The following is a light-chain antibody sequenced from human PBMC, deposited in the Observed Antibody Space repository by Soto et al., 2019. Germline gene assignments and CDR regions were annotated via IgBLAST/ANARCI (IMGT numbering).Light chain of an antibody. Sequence: EIVLTQSPGTLSLSPGERATLSCRTSQTVTANQLAWYQQKPGQAPRLLIYGVSTRAAGIPDRFGGSGSGTDFTLTISRLEPEDFAMYYCQSYTQSLWTFGQGTKVEI. CDR2: GVS. CDR1: QTVTANQ. V-gene: IGKV3-20*01. CDR3: QSYTQSLWT. J-gene: IGKJ1*01.